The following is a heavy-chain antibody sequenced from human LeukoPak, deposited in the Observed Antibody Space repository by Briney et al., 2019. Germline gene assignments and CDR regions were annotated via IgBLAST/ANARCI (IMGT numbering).Heavy chain of an antibody. V-gene: IGHV1-2*02. CDR1: GYTFTGYY. Sequence: GASVKVSCKASGYTFTGYYMHWVRQAPGQGLEWMGWINPNSGGTNYAQKFQGRVTMTRDTSISTAYMELSRLGSDDTAVYYCARLPYCSSTSCYLAPDDYYYYGMDVWGQGTTVTVSS. CDR3: ARLPYCSSTSCYLAPDDYYYYGMDV. CDR2: INPNSGGT. J-gene: IGHJ6*02. D-gene: IGHD2-2*01.